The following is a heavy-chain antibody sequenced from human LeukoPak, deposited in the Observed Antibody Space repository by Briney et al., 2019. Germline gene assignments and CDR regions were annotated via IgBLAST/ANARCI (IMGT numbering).Heavy chain of an antibody. CDR1: GFTFSSYW. CDR3: AKVQGYSSGWLPLDY. V-gene: IGHV3-7*01. CDR2: IKQDGSEK. D-gene: IGHD6-19*01. Sequence: GGSLRLSCAASGFTFSSYWMSWVRQAPGKGLEWVANIKQDGSEKYYVDSVKGRFTISRDNAKNSLYLQMNSLRAEDTAVYYCAKVQGYSSGWLPLDYWGQGTLVTVSS. J-gene: IGHJ4*02.